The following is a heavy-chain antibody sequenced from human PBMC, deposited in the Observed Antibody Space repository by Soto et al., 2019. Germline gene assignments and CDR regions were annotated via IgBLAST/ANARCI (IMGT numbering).Heavy chain of an antibody. Sequence: GGSLRLSFAASGFTFSSYEMNWVRQAPGKGLEWVSYIISRGSTIYYADSVKGRFTISRDNAKNSLYLQMNSLRAEDTAVYYCARGLRSSGYAMDVWGQGTSVTVSS. CDR2: IISRGSTI. J-gene: IGHJ6*02. CDR1: GFTFSSYE. V-gene: IGHV3-48*03. D-gene: IGHD6-13*01. CDR3: ARGLRSSGYAMDV.